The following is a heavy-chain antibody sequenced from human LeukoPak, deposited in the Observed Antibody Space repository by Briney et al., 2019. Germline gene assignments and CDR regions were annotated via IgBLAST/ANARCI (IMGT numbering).Heavy chain of an antibody. CDR1: GGSLSGFY. J-gene: IGHJ4*02. CDR3: ARGLASGYPPIPFDY. Sequence: SETLSLTCAVYGGSLSGFYWTWIRQPPGKGLEWIGEINHSGSTKYNSSLKSRVTISVDTSKNQFSLSLDSVTAADTAVYYCARGLASGYPPIPFDYWGQGTLVTVSS. V-gene: IGHV4-34*01. CDR2: INHSGST. D-gene: IGHD3-3*01.